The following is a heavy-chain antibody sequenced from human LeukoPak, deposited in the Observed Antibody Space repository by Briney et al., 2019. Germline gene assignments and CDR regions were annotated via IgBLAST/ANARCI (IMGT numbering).Heavy chain of an antibody. CDR2: IYSGGST. J-gene: IGHJ4*02. D-gene: IGHD3-22*01. Sequence: GGCLRLSCAASGFTVSSIYMGWVRQAPGKGLEWVSAIYSGGSTYYADSVKGRFTISRDNSKTTLYLQMNSLRVEDTSVYYCARAASSGYYYAAYWGQGTLVTVSS. CDR1: GFTVSSIY. V-gene: IGHV3-66*02. CDR3: ARAASSGYYYAAY.